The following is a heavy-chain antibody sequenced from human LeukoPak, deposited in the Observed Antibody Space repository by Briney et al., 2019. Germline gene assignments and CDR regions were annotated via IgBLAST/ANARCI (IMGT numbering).Heavy chain of an antibody. J-gene: IGHJ4*02. D-gene: IGHD1-26*01. CDR3: AKGGSYAPLDY. CDR2: ISSSASDT. V-gene: IGHV3-23*01. Sequence: PGGSLRLSCAASGFTFSNSAMTWVRQAPGKGLKWVSAISSSASDTIYTDSVKDRFTISRDNSKNTLYLQMNSLRAEDTAVYYCAKGGSYAPLDYWGQGTLVTVSS. CDR1: GFTFSNSA.